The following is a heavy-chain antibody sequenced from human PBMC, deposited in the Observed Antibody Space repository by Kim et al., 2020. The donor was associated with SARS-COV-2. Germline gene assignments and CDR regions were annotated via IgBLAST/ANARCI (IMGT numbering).Heavy chain of an antibody. Sequence: SETLSLTCTVSGGSISSSSYYWGWIRQPPGKGLEWIGSIYYSGSTYYNPSLKSRVTISVDTSKNQFSLKLSSVTAADTAVYYCARVLGSMVRGVRRPKSPDVWGQGTTVTVSS. J-gene: IGHJ6*02. D-gene: IGHD3-10*01. V-gene: IGHV4-39*07. CDR3: ARVLGSMVRGVRRPKSPDV. CDR1: GGSISSSSYY. CDR2: IYYSGST.